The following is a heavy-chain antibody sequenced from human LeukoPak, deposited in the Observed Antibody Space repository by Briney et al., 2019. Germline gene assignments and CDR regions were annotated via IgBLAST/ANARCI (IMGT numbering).Heavy chain of an antibody. D-gene: IGHD3-3*01. Sequence: SVKVSCKASGGTFSSYAISWVRQAPGQGLEWMGGIIPIFGTANYAQKFQGRVTITTDESMSTAYMELSSLRSEDTAVYYCASGYDFWSGYYFYFDYWGQGTLVTVSS. J-gene: IGHJ4*02. CDR3: ASGYDFWSGYYFYFDY. CDR2: IIPIFGTA. CDR1: GGTFSSYA. V-gene: IGHV1-69*05.